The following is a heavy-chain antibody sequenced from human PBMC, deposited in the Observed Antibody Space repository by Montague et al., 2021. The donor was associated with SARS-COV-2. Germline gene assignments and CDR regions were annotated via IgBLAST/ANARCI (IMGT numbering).Heavy chain of an antibody. J-gene: IGHJ4*02. V-gene: IGHV3-23*01. CDR2: LSGSGGIT. Sequence: SLRLSCAASGFTFGVYAMSWVRQAPGKGLDWVSGLSGSGGITYYADSVKGRFTISRDNSKNTLFLHMNSLRAEDTAVYYCAKVRTAYFSGAGNFDFDYWGQGSLVTVSS. CDR1: GFTFGVYA. CDR3: AKVRTAYFSGAGNFDFDY. D-gene: IGHD7-27*01.